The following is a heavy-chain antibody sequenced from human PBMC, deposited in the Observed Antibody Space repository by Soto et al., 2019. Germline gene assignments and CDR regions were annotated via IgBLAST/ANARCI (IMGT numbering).Heavy chain of an antibody. CDR3: AFSWYEAFDT. V-gene: IGHV4-34*01. Sequence: SETLSLTCAVYGGSFSGYYWSWIRQPPGKGLEWIGEINHSGSTNYNPSLKSRVTISVDTSKNQFSLKLSSVTAADTAVYYCAFSWYEAFDTWGPGTMVTVSS. J-gene: IGHJ3*02. D-gene: IGHD6-13*01. CDR1: GGSFSGYY. CDR2: INHSGST.